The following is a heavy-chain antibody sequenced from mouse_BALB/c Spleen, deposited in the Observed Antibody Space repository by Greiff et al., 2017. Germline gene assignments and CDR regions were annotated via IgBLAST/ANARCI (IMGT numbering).Heavy chain of an antibody. Sequence: VQLVESGAELVRPGSSVKISCKASGYAFSSYWMNWVKQRPGQGLEWIGQIYPGDGDTNYNGKFKGKATLTADKSSSTAYMQLSSLTSEDSAVYFCARRGGSSYEIYYAMDYWGQGTSVTVSS. CDR3: ARRGGSSYEIYYAMDY. CDR2: IYPGDGDT. J-gene: IGHJ4*01. D-gene: IGHD1-1*01. V-gene: IGHV1-80*01. CDR1: GYAFSSYW.